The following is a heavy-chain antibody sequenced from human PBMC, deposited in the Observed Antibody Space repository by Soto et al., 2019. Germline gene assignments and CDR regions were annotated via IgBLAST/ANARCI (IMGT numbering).Heavy chain of an antibody. CDR2: MNPNSGNT. Sequence: ASVKVSCKASGYTFTSYDINWVRQATGQGLEWMGWMNPNSGNTGYAQKFQGRVTMTRNTSISTAYMELSSLRSEDTAVYYCARGLHYSSGWYLTRGYYFDYWGQGALVTVSS. D-gene: IGHD6-19*01. CDR3: ARGLHYSSGWYLTRGYYFDY. V-gene: IGHV1-8*01. J-gene: IGHJ4*02. CDR1: GYTFTSYD.